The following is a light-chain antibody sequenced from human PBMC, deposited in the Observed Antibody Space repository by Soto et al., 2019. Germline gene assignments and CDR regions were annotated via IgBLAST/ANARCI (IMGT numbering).Light chain of an antibody. CDR2: AAS. CDR1: QSISSY. Sequence: DIQMTQSPSSLSASVRDRVTITCRASQSISSYLNWYKQKPGKAPELLIYAASTLQSGVPSRFSGSGSGTDFTLTISSLLPEDFATYYCQQSYNTPWTFGQGTKVEFK. CDR3: QQSYNTPWT. V-gene: IGKV1-39*01. J-gene: IGKJ1*01.